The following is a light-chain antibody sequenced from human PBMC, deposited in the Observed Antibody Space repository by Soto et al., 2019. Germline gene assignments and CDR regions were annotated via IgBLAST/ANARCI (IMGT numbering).Light chain of an antibody. CDR3: QQYGTSPLT. V-gene: IGKV3-20*01. Sequence: EIVLTQSPGTLSLSPGERATLSCRASQSAGTYLAWYQQKPGQAPRLLLYGASTRATGIPDRVSGSGSGTDFTLNISRLVPEDSAVYYCQQYGTSPLTFGGGTKVEIK. J-gene: IGKJ4*01. CDR1: QSAGTY. CDR2: GAS.